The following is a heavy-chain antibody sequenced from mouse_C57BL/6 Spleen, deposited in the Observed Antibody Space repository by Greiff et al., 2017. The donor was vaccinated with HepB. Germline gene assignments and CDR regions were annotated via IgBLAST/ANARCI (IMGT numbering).Heavy chain of an antibody. CDR1: GYTFTSYW. CDR2: IYPGSGST. J-gene: IGHJ2*01. CDR3: ARAAQATYTD. D-gene: IGHD3-2*02. V-gene: IGHV1-55*01. Sequence: QVHVKQSGAELVKPGASVKMSCKASGYTFTSYWITWVKQRPGQGLEWIGDIYPGSGSTNYNEKFKSKATLTVDTSSSTAYMQLSSLTSEDSAVYYCARAAQATYTDWGQGTTLTVSS.